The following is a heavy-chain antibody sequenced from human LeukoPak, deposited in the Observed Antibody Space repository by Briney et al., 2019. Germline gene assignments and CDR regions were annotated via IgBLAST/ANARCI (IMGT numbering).Heavy chain of an antibody. V-gene: IGHV3-7*03. J-gene: IGHJ4*02. CDR3: ARRGMRGYSGYGYFDY. CDR2: IKEDGSEK. CDR1: GFTFSTYW. D-gene: IGHD5-12*01. Sequence: PGGSLRLSCGASGFTFSTYWMSWVRQAPGKGPEWVANIKEDGSEKYYVDSVRGRFTISRDNAKNSLFLQMNSLRAEDTAVYYCARRGMRGYSGYGYFDYWGQGTLVTVSS.